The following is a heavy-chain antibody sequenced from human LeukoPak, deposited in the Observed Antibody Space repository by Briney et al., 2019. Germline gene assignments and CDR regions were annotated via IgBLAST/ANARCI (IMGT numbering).Heavy chain of an antibody. CDR1: NGAVKNYY. CDR3: ATLVYSGSRYHFDT. CDR2: SLYSGTT. D-gene: IGHD1-26*01. J-gene: IGHJ4*02. Sequence: SETLSLTCSVSNGAVKNYYWTWIRQPPGQGLEWIGNSLYSGTTTYRASLDSRLIISVDNSKNTVSLRLFSVTAADTAVYYCATLVYSGSRYHFDTWGQGTLVTVSS. V-gene: IGHV4-59*02.